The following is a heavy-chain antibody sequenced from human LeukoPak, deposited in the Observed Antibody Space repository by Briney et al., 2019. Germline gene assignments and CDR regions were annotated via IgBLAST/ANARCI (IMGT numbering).Heavy chain of an antibody. CDR2: LYYGGST. J-gene: IGHJ5*02. Sequence: SETLSLTCTVSGGSISGGTYYWGWIRQPPGKGLEWIGSLYYGGSTYYRPSLKSRVTISEDTSKNQISLRLRSVTAADTAVYYCAKGYSNYVPEYNWFDPWGQGTLVTVSS. CDR1: GGSISGGTYY. V-gene: IGHV4-39*07. D-gene: IGHD4-11*01. CDR3: AKGYSNYVPEYNWFDP.